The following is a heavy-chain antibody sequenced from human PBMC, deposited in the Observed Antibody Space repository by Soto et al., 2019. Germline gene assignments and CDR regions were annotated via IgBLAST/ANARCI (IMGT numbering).Heavy chain of an antibody. CDR1: GGSVSSGSYY. J-gene: IGHJ6*02. Sequence: QVQLQESGPGLVKPSETLSLTCTVSGGSVSSGSYYWSWIRQPPGKGLEWIGYIYYSGSTNYNPSLKSRVPISVDTSKNQFSLKLSSVTAADTAVYYCARVRLERGYSYDMVSRTYYYYYGMDVWGQGTTVTVSS. V-gene: IGHV4-61*01. CDR2: IYYSGST. CDR3: ARVRLERGYSYDMVSRTYYYYYGMDV. D-gene: IGHD5-18*01.